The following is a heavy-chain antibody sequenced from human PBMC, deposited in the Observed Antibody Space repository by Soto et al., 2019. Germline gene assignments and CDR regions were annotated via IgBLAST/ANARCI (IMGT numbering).Heavy chain of an antibody. Sequence: GGSLRLSCAASGFTFSNAWMNWVRQAPGKGLEWVGRIKSKTDGGTTDYAAPVKGRFTISRDDSKNTLYLQMNSLKTEDTAVYYCTTAHIREWLRLKGYFDYWGQGTLVTVSS. CDR3: TTAHIREWLRLKGYFDY. CDR1: GFTFSNAW. CDR2: IKSKTDGGTT. J-gene: IGHJ4*02. D-gene: IGHD5-12*01. V-gene: IGHV3-15*07.